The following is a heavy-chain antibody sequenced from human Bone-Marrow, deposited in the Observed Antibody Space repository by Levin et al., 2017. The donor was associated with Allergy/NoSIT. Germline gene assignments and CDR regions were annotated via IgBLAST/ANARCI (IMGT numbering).Heavy chain of an antibody. CDR1: GGSISSYY. CDR2: IYYSGST. CDR3: ARDPNRLVAAAFDAFDI. J-gene: IGHJ3*02. Sequence: SETLSLTCTVSGGSISSYYWSWIRQPPGKGLEWIGYIYYSGSTNYNPSLKSRVTISVDTSKNQFSLKLSSVTAADTAVYYCARDPNRLVAAAFDAFDIWGQGTMVTVSS. D-gene: IGHD2-15*01. V-gene: IGHV4-59*01.